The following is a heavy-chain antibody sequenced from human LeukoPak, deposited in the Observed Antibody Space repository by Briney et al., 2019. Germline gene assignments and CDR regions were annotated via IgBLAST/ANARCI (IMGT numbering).Heavy chain of an antibody. Sequence: ASVKVSCKASGFTFTGYYMHWVRQAPGQGLEWMGWINPNSGGTNYAQKFQGRVTMTRDTSITTAYMELTSLRSDDTAVYYCARETYYYDSSGAPDYYFDYWGQGALVTVSS. V-gene: IGHV1-2*02. D-gene: IGHD3-22*01. J-gene: IGHJ4*02. CDR1: GFTFTGYY. CDR2: INPNSGGT. CDR3: ARETYYYDSSGAPDYYFDY.